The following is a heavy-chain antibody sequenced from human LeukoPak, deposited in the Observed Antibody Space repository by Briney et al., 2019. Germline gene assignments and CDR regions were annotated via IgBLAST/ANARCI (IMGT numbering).Heavy chain of an antibody. J-gene: IGHJ5*02. Sequence: ASVKVSCKASGYTFTSYGISWVRQAPGQGLEWMGWISAYTFDTDYAENLQGRVTMTTDTSTSTAYMELRSLKSDDTAVYYCVRDPSSVVISAAGDLWXXGTXVTVSS. V-gene: IGHV1-18*01. CDR3: VRDPSSVVISAAGDL. CDR2: ISAYTFDT. CDR1: GYTFTSYG. D-gene: IGHD2-2*01.